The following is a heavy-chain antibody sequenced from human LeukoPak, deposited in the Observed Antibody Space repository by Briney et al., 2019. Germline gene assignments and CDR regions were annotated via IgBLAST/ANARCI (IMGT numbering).Heavy chain of an antibody. CDR3: ARGGYYGSGRYYFDS. CDR1: GFTFSNYA. D-gene: IGHD3-3*01. CDR2: ISYDGSNK. J-gene: IGHJ4*02. Sequence: GGSLRLSCAASGFTFSNYAIHWVRQAPGKGLEWVAVISYDGSNKYYADSVKGRFTLSRDNSKNTLYLQMNSLRAEDTAVYYCARGGYYGSGRYYFDSWGQGTLVTVSS. V-gene: IGHV3-30*04.